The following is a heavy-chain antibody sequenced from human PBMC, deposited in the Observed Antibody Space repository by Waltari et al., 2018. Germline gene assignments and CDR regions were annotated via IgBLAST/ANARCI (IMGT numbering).Heavy chain of an antibody. V-gene: IGHV1-69*01. Sequence: QVQLVQSGAEVKKPGSSVKVSCKASGGTFSSYAISWVRQAPGQGLEWMGGIIPIFGTANYAQKLQGRVTITADESTSTAYMELSSLRSEDTAVYYCARERVTIFGVAINYYYGMDVWGQGTTVTVSS. CDR2: IIPIFGTA. CDR3: ARERVTIFGVAINYYYGMDV. D-gene: IGHD3-3*01. CDR1: GGTFSSYA. J-gene: IGHJ6*02.